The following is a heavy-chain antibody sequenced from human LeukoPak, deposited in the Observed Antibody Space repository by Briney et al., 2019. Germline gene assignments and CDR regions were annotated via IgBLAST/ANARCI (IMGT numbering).Heavy chain of an antibody. CDR2: ISSSGSTI. CDR1: GFTFSSYE. CDR3: ARNLYYYGSGSYYMRYYYYGMDV. D-gene: IGHD3-10*01. V-gene: IGHV3-48*03. J-gene: IGHJ6*02. Sequence: GGSLRLSCAASGFTFSSYEMIWVRQSPGKGLEWGSYISSSGSTIYYADSVKGRFTISRDNAKNSLYLQMNSLRAEDTAVYYCARNLYYYGSGSYYMRYYYYGMDVWGQGTTVTVSS.